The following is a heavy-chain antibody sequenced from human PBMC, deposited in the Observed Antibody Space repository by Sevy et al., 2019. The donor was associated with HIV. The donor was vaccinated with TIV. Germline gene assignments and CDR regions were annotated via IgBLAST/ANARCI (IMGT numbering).Heavy chain of an antibody. J-gene: IGHJ4*02. Sequence: GGSLRLSCAASGFTFSSYEMNWVRQAPGKGLEWVSYISNSGSTIYYSDSVKGRFTISRDNAKNSLYLQMNSLRVEDTAVYYCARDLPPSATTVAHFDYWGRRTLVTDSS. CDR2: ISNSGSTI. CDR3: ARDLPPSATTVAHFDY. D-gene: IGHD4-17*01. V-gene: IGHV3-48*03. CDR1: GFTFSSYE.